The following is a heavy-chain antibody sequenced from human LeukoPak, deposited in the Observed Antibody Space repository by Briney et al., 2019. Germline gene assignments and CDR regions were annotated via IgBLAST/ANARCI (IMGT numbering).Heavy chain of an antibody. J-gene: IGHJ5*02. CDR1: GGSISSGGYY. D-gene: IGHD3-3*01. CDR3: ARDLGIFGVANSRRQSAP. Sequence: PSETLSLTCTVSGGSISSGGYYWSWIRQHPGKGLEWIGYIYYSGSTYYNPSLKSRVTISVDKSKNQFSLKLSSVTAADTAVYYCARDLGIFGVANSRRQSAPWGQGTLVTVSS. V-gene: IGHV4-31*03. CDR2: IYYSGST.